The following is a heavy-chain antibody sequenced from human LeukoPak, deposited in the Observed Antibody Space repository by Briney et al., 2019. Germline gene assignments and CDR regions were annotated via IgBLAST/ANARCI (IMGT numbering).Heavy chain of an antibody. CDR3: AKDLFGDYSDSSASDY. D-gene: IGHD3-22*01. J-gene: IGHJ4*02. CDR2: ISGSGSST. CDR1: GFTFSSFG. V-gene: IGHV3-23*01. Sequence: GGSLRLSCAASGFTFSSFGMSWVRQAPGKGLEWVSVISGSGSSTYYADSVKGRFTISRDNSKNTLSLQMNSLRAEDTAVYYCAKDLFGDYSDSSASDYWGQGTLVTVSS.